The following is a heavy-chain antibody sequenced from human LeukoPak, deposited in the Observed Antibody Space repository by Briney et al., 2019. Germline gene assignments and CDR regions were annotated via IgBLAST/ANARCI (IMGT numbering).Heavy chain of an antibody. J-gene: IGHJ3*02. D-gene: IGHD1-14*01. CDR2: IYYSGST. V-gene: IGHV4-61*01. CDR3: ARDWGIRGAFDI. Sequence: SETLSLTCSVSGGSVSSGSYYWSWIRQPPGKGLEWIGYIYYSGSTNYNPSLKSRVTISVDTSKNQFSLKLSSVTAADTAVYYCARDWGIRGAFDIWGQGTMVTVS. CDR1: GGSVSSGSYY.